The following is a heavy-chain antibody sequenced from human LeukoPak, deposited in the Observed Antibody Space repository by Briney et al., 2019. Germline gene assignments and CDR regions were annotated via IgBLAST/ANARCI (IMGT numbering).Heavy chain of an antibody. CDR1: GFTFSNYW. V-gene: IGHV3-7*04. J-gene: IGHJ4*02. D-gene: IGHD2-15*01. Sequence: GGSLRLSCAASGFTFSNYWMTWVRQAPGNGLEWVANIKQGGNEKYYVDSVKGRFTISRDNAKNSLRLQMNSLRSEDTAVYYCARGYGEDYCSAVSCRWYDYWGQGTLVTVSS. CDR2: IKQGGNEK. CDR3: ARGYGEDYCSAVSCRWYDY.